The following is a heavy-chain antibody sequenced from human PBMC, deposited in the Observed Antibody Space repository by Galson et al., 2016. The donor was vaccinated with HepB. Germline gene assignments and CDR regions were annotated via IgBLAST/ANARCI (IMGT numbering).Heavy chain of an antibody. Sequence: SVKVSCKASGGTFSSYAISWVRQAPGQGLEWMGSIIPLFGTTNYAQRFQGRVTITADTSANTALMEVSSLRSDDKAVYYCARERGGPGYCDGGSCYQTFDYWGQGTLVTVSS. CDR1: GGTFSSYA. CDR2: IIPLFGTT. CDR3: ARERGGPGYCDGGSCYQTFDY. D-gene: IGHD2-15*01. V-gene: IGHV1-69*06. J-gene: IGHJ4*02.